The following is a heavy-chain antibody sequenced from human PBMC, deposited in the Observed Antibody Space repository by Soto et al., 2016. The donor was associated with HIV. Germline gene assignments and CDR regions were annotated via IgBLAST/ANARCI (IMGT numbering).Heavy chain of an antibody. J-gene: IGHJ5*02. CDR3: ARDSYGSGSREGNWFDP. CDR1: GYTFTGYF. CDR2: INPNSGFT. Sequence: QVQLVQSGAEVKKPGASVKVSCKASGYTFTGYFIHWVRQAPGQGLEWMGWINPNSGFTDYPQKFQGRVTMTRDTSISTAYMDLRSLRSDDTAVYYCARDSYGSGSREGNWFDPWGQGTLVTVSS. D-gene: IGHD3-10*01. V-gene: IGHV1-2*02.